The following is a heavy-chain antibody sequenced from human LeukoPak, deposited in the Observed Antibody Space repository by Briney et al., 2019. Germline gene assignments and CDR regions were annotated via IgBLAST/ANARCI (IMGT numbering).Heavy chain of an antibody. V-gene: IGHV5-51*01. D-gene: IGHD3-10*01. CDR3: ARHSGSYYDDAFDI. CDR1: GYSFTDYW. Sequence: GESLKISCKGSGYSFTDYWIAWVRQMPGKGLEWMGIIDPGDSDTRYSPSFQGQVTISVDKSITTAYLQWGSLKASDTAMYFCARHSGSYYDDAFDIWGQGTMVTASS. J-gene: IGHJ3*02. CDR2: IDPGDSDT.